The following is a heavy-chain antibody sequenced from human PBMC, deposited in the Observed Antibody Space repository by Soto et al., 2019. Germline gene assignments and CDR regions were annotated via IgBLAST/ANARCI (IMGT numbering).Heavy chain of an antibody. D-gene: IGHD6-13*01. J-gene: IGHJ6*02. CDR2: IYHSGST. CDR3: ASLAAAGTGYYYYGMDV. Sequence: SWVRQPPGKGLEWIGEIYHSGSTNYNPSLKSRVTISVDKSKNQFSLKLSSVTAADTAVYYCASLAAAGTGYYYYGMDVWGQGTTVTVSS. V-gene: IGHV4-4*02.